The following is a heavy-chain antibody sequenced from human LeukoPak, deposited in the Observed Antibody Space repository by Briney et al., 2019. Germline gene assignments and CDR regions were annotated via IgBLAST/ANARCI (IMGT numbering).Heavy chain of an antibody. D-gene: IGHD6-6*01. CDR3: AREYSSSSDY. CDR1: GFTFSSYS. J-gene: IGHJ4*02. Sequence: GGPLRLSCAASGFTFSSYSMNWVRQAPGKGLEWVSSISSSSSYIYYAGSVKGRFTISRDNAKNSLYLQMNSLRAEDTAVYYCAREYSSSSDYWGQGTLVTVSS. V-gene: IGHV3-21*01. CDR2: ISSSSSYI.